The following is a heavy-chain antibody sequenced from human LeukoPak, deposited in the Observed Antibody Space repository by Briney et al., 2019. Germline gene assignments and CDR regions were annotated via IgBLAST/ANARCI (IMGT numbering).Heavy chain of an antibody. J-gene: IGHJ4*02. Sequence: SGGSLRLSCAASGFTVNNNCLSWVRQAPGKGLEWVSFIYVGDATYYADSVKGRFTISRDNSKNTVYLQMNSLRAEDTAVYYCAKDITPSLLWFGELVEWGQGTLVTVSS. CDR2: IYVGDAT. CDR1: GFTVNNNC. V-gene: IGHV3-66*01. CDR3: AKDITPSLLWFGELVE. D-gene: IGHD3-10*01.